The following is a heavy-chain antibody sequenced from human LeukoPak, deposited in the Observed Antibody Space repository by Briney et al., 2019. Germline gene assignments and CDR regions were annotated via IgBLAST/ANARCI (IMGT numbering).Heavy chain of an antibody. Sequence: PGGSLRLSCVASGFTFSNYWMHWVRQVPGKGRVWVSRINLDGSTTTYADSVKGRFTISRDNAKSTLYLQMNSLRAEDTALYYCARDKTVSALRRDYMDVWGKGTTVTVSS. CDR3: ARDKTVSALRRDYMDV. CDR2: INLDGSTT. V-gene: IGHV3-74*01. CDR1: GFTFSNYW. D-gene: IGHD4-17*01. J-gene: IGHJ6*03.